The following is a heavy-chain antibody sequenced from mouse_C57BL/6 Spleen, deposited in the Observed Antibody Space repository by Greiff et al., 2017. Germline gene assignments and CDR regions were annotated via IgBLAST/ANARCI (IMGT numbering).Heavy chain of an antibody. CDR1: GYSITSGYY. CDR2: ISYDGSN. D-gene: IGHD1-1*02. CDR3: ARPHGGSAWFAY. V-gene: IGHV3-6*01. J-gene: IGHJ3*01. Sequence: EVKLVESGPGLVKPSQSLSLTCSVTGYSITSGYYWNWIRQFPGNKLEWMGYISYDGSNNYNPSLKNRISITRDTSKNQFFLRLNSVTTEDTAACDCARPHGGSAWFAYWGQGTLVTGSA.